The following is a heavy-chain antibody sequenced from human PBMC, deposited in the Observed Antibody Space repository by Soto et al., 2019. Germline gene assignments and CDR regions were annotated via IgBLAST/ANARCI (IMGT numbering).Heavy chain of an antibody. J-gene: IGHJ4*02. D-gene: IGHD2-21*02. V-gene: IGHV3-23*01. CDR1: GFTFSNFA. Sequence: PGGSLRLSCAASGFTFSNFAMTRVRQAPGEGLEWVSSISGTDDYTYYADSVKGRFTISRDNALNTLFLHMNSLRFEDTAVYYCAKDDFTDRGDDYFDYWGPGTLVTVSS. CDR2: ISGTDDYT. CDR3: AKDDFTDRGDDYFDY.